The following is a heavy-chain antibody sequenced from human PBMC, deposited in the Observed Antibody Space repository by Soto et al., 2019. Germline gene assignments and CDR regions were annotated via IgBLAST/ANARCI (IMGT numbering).Heavy chain of an antibody. D-gene: IGHD2-21*02. CDR1: GNVFTSYY. V-gene: IGHV1-46*01. CDR3: ARGSYCGGACYSYTSYGMDV. Sequence: ASVKVSCKASGNVFTSYYMHWVRQAPGQGLEWMAIINPSGAHTSYAQKFQGRVTMTRDTSTSTVYLELNSLRFEDTAVYYCARGSYCGGACYSYTSYGMDVWGQGTTVTVSS. J-gene: IGHJ6*02. CDR2: INPSGAHT.